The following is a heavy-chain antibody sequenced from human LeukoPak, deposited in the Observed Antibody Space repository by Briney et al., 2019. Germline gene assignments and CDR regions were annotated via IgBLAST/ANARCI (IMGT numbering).Heavy chain of an antibody. J-gene: IGHJ4*02. CDR2: MNPNSGNT. CDR3: ARVRSYGDYPIDY. CDR1: GYTFTSYD. V-gene: IGHV1-8*01. Sequence: ASVKVSCKASGYTFTSYDINWARQATGQGLEWMGWMNPNSGNTGYAQKFQGRVTMTRNTSISTAYMELSSLRSEDTAVYYCARVRSYGDYPIDYWGQGTLVTVSS. D-gene: IGHD4-17*01.